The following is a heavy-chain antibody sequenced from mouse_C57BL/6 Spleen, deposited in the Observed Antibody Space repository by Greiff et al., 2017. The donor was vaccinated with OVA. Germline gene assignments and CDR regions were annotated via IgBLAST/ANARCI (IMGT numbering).Heavy chain of an antibody. J-gene: IGHJ2*01. Sequence: QVQLQQPGAELVKPGASVKLSCQASGFTFTSYWMHWVKQSPGQGLEWIGMIYPYSGSTNYNEKFKGKATLTVDKSSSTAYMQLSSLTSEDSAVYYCAKNDYDADGWGQGTTLTVSS. V-gene: IGHV1-64*01. CDR1: GFTFTSYW. CDR2: IYPYSGST. CDR3: AKNDYDADG. D-gene: IGHD2-4*01.